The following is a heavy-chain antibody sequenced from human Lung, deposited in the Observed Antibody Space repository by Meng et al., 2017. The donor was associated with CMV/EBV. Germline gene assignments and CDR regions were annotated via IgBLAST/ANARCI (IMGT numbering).Heavy chain of an antibody. Sequence: SCAASGFTFSSYSMNWVRQAPGKGLEWVSSISSSSSYIYYADSVKGRFTISRDNAKNSLYLQMNSLRAEDTAVYYCARAGRSSGRIDYWGQGTLVTVSS. J-gene: IGHJ4*02. CDR2: ISSSSSYI. V-gene: IGHV3-21*01. D-gene: IGHD6-19*01. CDR3: ARAGRSSGRIDY. CDR1: GFTFSSYS.